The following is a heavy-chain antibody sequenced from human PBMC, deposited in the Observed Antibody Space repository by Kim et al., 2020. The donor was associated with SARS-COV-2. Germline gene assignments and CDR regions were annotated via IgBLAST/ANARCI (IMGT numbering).Heavy chain of an antibody. CDR3: ARGGDYYDSSGYYPYYYG. V-gene: IGHV4-34*01. CDR2: INYSGST. D-gene: IGHD3-22*01. CDR1: GGSFSSYY. Sequence: SETLSLTCAVYGGSFSSYYWSWIRQPPGKGLEWIGEINYSGSTNYIPSLKSRATISVDTSKNQFSLKVSSLTAADTAVYYCARGGDYYDSSGYYPYYYG. J-gene: IGHJ6*01.